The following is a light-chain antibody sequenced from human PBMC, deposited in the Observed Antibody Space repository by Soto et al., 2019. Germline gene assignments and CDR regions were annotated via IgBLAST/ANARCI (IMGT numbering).Light chain of an antibody. CDR1: SSDFGTNNL. V-gene: IGLV2-23*01. Sequence: QSVLAQPASVSLSPGQSITISFTGASSDFGTNNLVSSYEHHPGKVPNLIIYERSKRPSGASDRFSGSKSGNTASLTLSGLQAEDEADYYCCPFTSSHTHVFGAGTKVTVL. J-gene: IGLJ1*01. CDR3: CPFTSSHTHV. CDR2: ERS.